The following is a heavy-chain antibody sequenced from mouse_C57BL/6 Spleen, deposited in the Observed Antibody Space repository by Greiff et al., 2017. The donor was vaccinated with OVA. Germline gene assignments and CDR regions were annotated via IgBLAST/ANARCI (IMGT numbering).Heavy chain of an antibody. V-gene: IGHV5-15*04. CDR2: ISNLAYSI. J-gene: IGHJ4*01. Sequence: EVQLVESGGGLVQPGGSLTLSCAASGFTFSDYGMAWVRQDPRKGPEWVAFISNLAYSIYYADTVTGRFTISSENAKNTLYLEMSSLSSEDTAMYYGARRRSHYDAMDYWGQGTSVTVSS. CDR1: GFTFSDYG. CDR3: ARRRSHYDAMDY.